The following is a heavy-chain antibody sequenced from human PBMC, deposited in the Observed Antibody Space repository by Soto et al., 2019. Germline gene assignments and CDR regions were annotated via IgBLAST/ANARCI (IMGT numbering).Heavy chain of an antibody. CDR1: GDSVSSNSAG. CDR3: ARGSWDDVSGHYYMDV. CDR2: TYYKSKWYY. V-gene: IGHV6-1*01. D-gene: IGHD1-1*01. J-gene: IGHJ6*03. Sequence: SRPLSLTCDISGDSVSSNSAGWNWIRQTPSRGLEWLGRTYYKSKWYYTYAASVKSRITVSPDTSKNQFSLQLTSVTPEDTAFYYCARGSWDDVSGHYYMDVWDKGTTVTVSS.